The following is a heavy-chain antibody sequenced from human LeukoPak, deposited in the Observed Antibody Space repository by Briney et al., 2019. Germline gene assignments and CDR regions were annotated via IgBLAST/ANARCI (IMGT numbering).Heavy chain of an antibody. J-gene: IGHJ5*02. V-gene: IGHV4-59*01. CDR1: GGSISSYY. D-gene: IGHD3-3*01. CDR3: ARGSYYDFWSGYYTGMSEYNWFDP. Sequence: PSETLSLTCTVSGGSISSYYWSWIRPPPGKGLEWIGYIYYSGSTNYNPSLKSRVTISGDTSKNQFSLKLSSVTAADTAVYYCARGSYYDFWSGYYTGMSEYNWFDPWGQGTLVTVSS. CDR2: IYYSGST.